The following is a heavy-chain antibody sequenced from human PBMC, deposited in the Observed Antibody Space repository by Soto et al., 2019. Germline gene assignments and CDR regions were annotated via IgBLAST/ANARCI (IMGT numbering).Heavy chain of an antibody. CDR1: GGSISSGANY. CDR3: ARDAYNPDSSSRGGYYYYDMDV. V-gene: IGHV4-31*03. CDR2: IYYTGTT. Sequence: SETLSLTCTVSGGSISSGANYWSWVRQHPGKGLEWIGYIYYTGTTYYSPSLKSRLTISLDTSKNQFSLKLASVTAADTAVYYCARDAYNPDSSSRGGYYYYDMDVWGQGTTVTVSS. J-gene: IGHJ6*02. D-gene: IGHD6-6*01.